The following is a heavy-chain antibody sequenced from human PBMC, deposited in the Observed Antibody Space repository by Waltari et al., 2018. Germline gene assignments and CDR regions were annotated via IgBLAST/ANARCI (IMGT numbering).Heavy chain of an antibody. CDR3: ARQGWELFPFDY. Sequence: QLQLQESGPGLVKPSETLSLTCTVSGGSISSSSYYWGWIRQPPGKGLEWIGSIYYSGRTYYNPSLKSRVTISVDTSKNQFSLKLSSVTAADTAVYYCARQGWELFPFDYWGQGTLVTVSS. CDR1: GGSISSSSYY. CDR2: IYYSGRT. D-gene: IGHD1-26*01. V-gene: IGHV4-39*01. J-gene: IGHJ4*02.